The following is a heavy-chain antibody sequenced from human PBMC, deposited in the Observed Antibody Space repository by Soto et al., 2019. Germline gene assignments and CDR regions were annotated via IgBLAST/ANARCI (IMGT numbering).Heavy chain of an antibody. CDR1: GYTFTNYG. V-gene: IGHV1-18*01. D-gene: IGHD6-6*01. Sequence: QVQLVQSGAEVKKPGASVKVSCKASGYTFTNYGINWLRQAPGQGLEWLGRVSASNGDGRYAQRVQARVIMTTDTSTTTAYIDLRSLRSDDTAVYYCSRGTSIPASGDYWGQGTLVTVSS. J-gene: IGHJ4*01. CDR2: VSASNGDG. CDR3: SRGTSIPASGDY.